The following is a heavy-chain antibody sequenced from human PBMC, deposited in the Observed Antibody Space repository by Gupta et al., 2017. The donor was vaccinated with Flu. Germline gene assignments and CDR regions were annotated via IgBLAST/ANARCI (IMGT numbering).Heavy chain of an antibody. CDR2: INHSGST. J-gene: IGHJ3*02. D-gene: IGHD6-19*01. V-gene: IGHV4-34*01. Sequence: QVQLQQWGAGLLKPSETLSLTFAVYGGSFSGYYWSWIRHPPGKGLEWIGEINHSGSTNYNPSLKSRVTISVDTSKNQFYLKLSSVTAADTAVYYCARSVIQTPTKPGIAVAGTCSCAFDIWGQGTMVTVSS. CDR1: GGSFSGYY. CDR3: ARSVIQTPTKPGIAVAGTCSCAFDI.